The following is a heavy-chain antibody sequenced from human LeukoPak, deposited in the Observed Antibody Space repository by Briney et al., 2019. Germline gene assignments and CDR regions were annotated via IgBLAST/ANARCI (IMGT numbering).Heavy chain of an antibody. V-gene: IGHV1-46*01. J-gene: IGHJ5*02. Sequence: GASVKVSCKASGYTFTSYYMHWVRQAPGQGLEWMGIINPSGGSTSYAQKFQGRVTMTRDTSTSTVYMELSSLRSEDTAVYYCARDARDDFWSGTPGGPNWFDPWGQGTLVTVSS. D-gene: IGHD3-3*01. CDR3: ARDARDDFWSGTPGGPNWFDP. CDR2: INPSGGST. CDR1: GYTFTSYY.